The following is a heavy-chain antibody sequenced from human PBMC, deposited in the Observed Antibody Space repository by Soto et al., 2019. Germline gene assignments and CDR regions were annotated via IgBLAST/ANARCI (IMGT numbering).Heavy chain of an antibody. J-gene: IGHJ4*02. Sequence: EVQLVESGGGLVAPGGSLRLSCVASGFALTTYTMNWVRQAPGTGLEWVSSINGRSNYKYYSDSVKGRFTVSRDNAQNSLFLQMSRLGPEDTAVYYCVREDGVVGASSAFASWGQGTRVTVSS. D-gene: IGHD1-26*01. CDR3: VREDGVVGASSAFAS. V-gene: IGHV3-21*02. CDR2: INGRSNYK. CDR1: GFALTTYT.